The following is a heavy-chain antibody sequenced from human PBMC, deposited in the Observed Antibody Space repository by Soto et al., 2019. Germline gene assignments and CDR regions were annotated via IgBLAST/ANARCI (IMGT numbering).Heavy chain of an antibody. V-gene: IGHV1-18*04. J-gene: IGHJ5*02. CDR2: ISAYNGNT. CDR1: GHTFTSYG. D-gene: IGHD3-22*01. Sequence: ASVKVSCKASGHTFTSYGISWVRQAPGQGLEWMGWISAYNGNTNYAQKLQGRVTMTTDTSTSTAYMELRSLRSDDTAVYYCARALALAYYYDSSGYLNWFDPWGQGTLVTVSS. CDR3: ARALALAYYYDSSGYLNWFDP.